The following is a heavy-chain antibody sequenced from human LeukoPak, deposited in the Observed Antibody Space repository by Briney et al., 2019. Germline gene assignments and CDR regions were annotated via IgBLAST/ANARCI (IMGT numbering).Heavy chain of an antibody. CDR1: GFTLSSYT. J-gene: IGHJ6*03. CDR2: ISSSSSTI. Sequence: GGSLRLSCAASGFTLSSYTMNWVRQAPGKGLEWVSYISSSSSTIYYADSVKGRFTISRDNAKNSLYLQMNSLRAEDTAVYYCARQTYYDFWSGYPLSDSYYYYYMDVWGKGTTVTVSS. D-gene: IGHD3-3*01. CDR3: ARQTYYDFWSGYPLSDSYYYYYMDV. V-gene: IGHV3-48*04.